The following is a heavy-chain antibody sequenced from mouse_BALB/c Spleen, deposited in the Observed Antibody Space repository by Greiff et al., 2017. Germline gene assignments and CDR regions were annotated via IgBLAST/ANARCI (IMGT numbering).Heavy chain of an antibody. CDR2: ISSGGST. V-gene: IGHV5-6-5*01. CDR1: GFTFSSYA. CDR3: ARDGYY. Sequence: EVQVVESGGGLVKPGGSLKLSCAASGFTFSSYAMSWVRQTPEKRLEWVASISSGGSTYYPDSVKGRFTISRDNARNILYLQMSSLRSEDTAMYYCARDGYYWGLGTTLTVSS. J-gene: IGHJ2*01. D-gene: IGHD2-2*01.